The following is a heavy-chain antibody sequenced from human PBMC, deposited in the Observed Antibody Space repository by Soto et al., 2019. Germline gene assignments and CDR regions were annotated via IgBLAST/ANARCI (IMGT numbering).Heavy chain of an antibody. CDR3: AKIINAERLYSDYYFGMDV. CDR2: ISYDGSDK. V-gene: IGHV3-30*18. CDR1: GFTFISYG. Sequence: ESGGGAVQPGRSLRLSCVASGFTFISYGMHWVRQAPGKGLEWVTVISYDGSDKHYADSVKVRFTISRDNSKNTLYLQMNSLRAEDTAVYYCAKIINAERLYSDYYFGMDVWGQGTTVTVSS. D-gene: IGHD1-1*01. J-gene: IGHJ6*02.